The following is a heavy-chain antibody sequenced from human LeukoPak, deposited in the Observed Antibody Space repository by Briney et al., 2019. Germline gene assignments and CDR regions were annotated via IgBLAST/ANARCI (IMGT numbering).Heavy chain of an antibody. CDR1: GFTFSSYE. Sequence: PGGSLRLSCAASGFTFSSYEMNWVRHAPGKGLEWVSSISSSSSYIYYADSVKGRFTISRDNAKNSLYLQMNSLRAEDTAVYYCARDVVTTGAYYFDYWGQGTLVTVSS. D-gene: IGHD2-21*02. CDR2: ISSSSSYI. CDR3: ARDVVTTGAYYFDY. V-gene: IGHV3-21*01. J-gene: IGHJ4*02.